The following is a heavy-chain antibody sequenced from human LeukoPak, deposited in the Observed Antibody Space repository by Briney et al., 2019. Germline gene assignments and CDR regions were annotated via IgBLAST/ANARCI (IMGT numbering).Heavy chain of an antibody. Sequence: GGYLRLSCAASGFTFSSYPMSWVRQAPGKGLEWVSAISGSGGSTYYADSVKGRFTISRDNSKSTLYLQMHSLRAEATAVYYCAKGAQGILYTFDYWGQGTLVTVSS. CDR1: GFTFSSYP. D-gene: IGHD2-8*01. CDR2: ISGSGGST. V-gene: IGHV3-23*01. J-gene: IGHJ4*02. CDR3: AKGAQGILYTFDY.